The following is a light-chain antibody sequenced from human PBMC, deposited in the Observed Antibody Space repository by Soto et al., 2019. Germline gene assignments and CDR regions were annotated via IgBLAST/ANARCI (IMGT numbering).Light chain of an antibody. CDR3: ASWDDRLGAVM. CDR2: SNN. Sequence: QSVLTQPPSASGTPGQRVFISCSGSSSNIGGTNYAYWYQQLPGAAPKLLMHSNNLRPSGVPERISGSKSGTSASLAISGLRSVDEAVYYCASWDDRLGAVMFGGGTKVTVL. V-gene: IGLV1-47*02. CDR1: SSNIGGTNY. J-gene: IGLJ3*02.